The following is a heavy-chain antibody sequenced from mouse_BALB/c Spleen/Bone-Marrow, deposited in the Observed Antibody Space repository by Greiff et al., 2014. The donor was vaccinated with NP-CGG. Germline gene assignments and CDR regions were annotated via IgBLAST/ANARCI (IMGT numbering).Heavy chain of an antibody. Sequence: EVNLVESGAELVKPVASVKLSCTASGFNIKDTYMHWVKQRPEQGLEWIGRIDPANGNAKYDPKFQGKATITADTSSNTAYLQLSSLTSEDTAVYYCAAYYYGSSQFAYWGQGTLVTVSA. CDR2: IDPANGNA. CDR3: AAYYYGSSQFAY. V-gene: IGHV14-3*02. CDR1: GFNIKDTY. D-gene: IGHD1-1*01. J-gene: IGHJ3*01.